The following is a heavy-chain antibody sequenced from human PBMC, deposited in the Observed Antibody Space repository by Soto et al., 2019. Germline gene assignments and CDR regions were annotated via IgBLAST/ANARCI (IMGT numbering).Heavy chain of an antibody. CDR3: ARRGSGSYSDY. D-gene: IGHD3-10*01. Sequence: SETLSLTCAVSGVSISSHDWWTWVRQPPGKGLEWIGESHQSGNTNYNSSLESRVTISVDKSKNQFSLKLSSVTAADTAVYYCARRGSGSYSDYWGQGTLVTVSS. CDR1: GVSISSHDW. J-gene: IGHJ4*02. CDR2: SHQSGNT. V-gene: IGHV4-4*02.